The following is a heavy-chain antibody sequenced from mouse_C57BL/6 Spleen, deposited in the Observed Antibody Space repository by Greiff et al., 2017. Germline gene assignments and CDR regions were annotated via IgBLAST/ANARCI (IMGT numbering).Heavy chain of an antibody. CDR3: ARSVNKDAMDY. CDR1: GYTFTSYW. D-gene: IGHD2-13*01. CDR2: IDPSDSYT. V-gene: IGHV1-50*01. J-gene: IGHJ4*01. Sequence: QVQLQQPGAELVKPGASVKLSCKASGYTFTSYWMQWVKQRPGQGLEWIGEIDPSDSYTNYNQKFKGKATLTVDKASSTAYMQLSSLTSEDSAVYYCARSVNKDAMDYWGQGTSVTVSS.